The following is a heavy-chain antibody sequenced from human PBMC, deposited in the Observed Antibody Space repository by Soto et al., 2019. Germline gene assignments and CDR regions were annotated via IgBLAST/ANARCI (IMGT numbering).Heavy chain of an antibody. CDR2: IIPMFGIP. CDR1: GGTLNKHA. Sequence: QVQLVQSGAEVKKPGSSVKVSCKASGGTLNKHAITWVRRAPGQGPEWLGGIIPMFGIPNYPLKFQGRVTITADDSTNTSHMELHSLTSDDTAVYYCARGGTSGWLKGAYDVWGQGTMVTVSS. CDR3: ARGGTSGWLKGAYDV. V-gene: IGHV1-69*01. J-gene: IGHJ3*01. D-gene: IGHD6-13*01.